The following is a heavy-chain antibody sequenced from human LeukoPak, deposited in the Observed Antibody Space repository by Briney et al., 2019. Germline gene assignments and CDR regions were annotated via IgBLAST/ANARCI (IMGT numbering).Heavy chain of an antibody. CDR3: ARGAAATYLTPHDY. V-gene: IGHV1-2*02. D-gene: IGHD6-13*01. J-gene: IGHJ4*02. CDR2: INPNSGGT. CDR1: GYTFTGYY. Sequence: ASVKVSCKASGYTFTGYYMHWVRQAPGQGLEWMGWINPNSGGTNYAQKFQGRVTMTRDTSISTAYMELRSLRSDDTAVYYCARGAAATYLTPHDYWGQGTLVTVSS.